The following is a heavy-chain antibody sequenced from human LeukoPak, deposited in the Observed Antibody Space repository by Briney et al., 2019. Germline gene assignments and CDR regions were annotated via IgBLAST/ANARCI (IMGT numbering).Heavy chain of an antibody. CDR2: IWYDGSNK. Sequence: PGRSLRLSCAASGFTFSSYGMHWVRQAPGKGLEWVAVIWYDGSNKYYADSVKGRFTISRDNSKNTLYLQMNSLRAEDTAVYYCAKDQRPVAGTGFDYWGQGTLVTVSS. V-gene: IGHV3-33*06. D-gene: IGHD6-19*01. J-gene: IGHJ4*02. CDR1: GFTFSSYG. CDR3: AKDQRPVAGTGFDY.